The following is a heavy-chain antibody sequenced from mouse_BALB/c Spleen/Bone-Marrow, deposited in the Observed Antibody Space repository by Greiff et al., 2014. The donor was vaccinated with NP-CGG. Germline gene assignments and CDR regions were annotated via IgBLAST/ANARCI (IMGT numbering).Heavy chain of an antibody. CDR1: GFNIKDTY. Sequence: VQVVESGAELVKPGASVKLSCTASGFNIKDTYMHWVKQRPEQGLEWIGRIDPANGNTKYDPKFQGKATITADTSSNTAYLQLSSLTSEDTAVYYCARRGYYGNYYYAMDYWGQGTSVTVSS. CDR2: IDPANGNT. J-gene: IGHJ4*01. V-gene: IGHV14-3*02. CDR3: ARRGYYGNYYYAMDY. D-gene: IGHD2-1*01.